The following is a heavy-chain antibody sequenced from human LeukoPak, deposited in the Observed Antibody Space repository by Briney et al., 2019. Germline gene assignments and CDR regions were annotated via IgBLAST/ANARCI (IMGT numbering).Heavy chain of an antibody. Sequence: ASVKVSCTVSGYTLTELSMHWVRQAPGKGLEWMGGFDPEDGETIYAQKFQGRVTMTEDTSTDTANMELSSLRSEDTAVYYCATWPTVVTSPHFDYWGQGTLVTVSS. CDR1: GYTLTELS. CDR2: FDPEDGET. V-gene: IGHV1-24*01. D-gene: IGHD4-23*01. J-gene: IGHJ4*02. CDR3: ATWPTVVTSPHFDY.